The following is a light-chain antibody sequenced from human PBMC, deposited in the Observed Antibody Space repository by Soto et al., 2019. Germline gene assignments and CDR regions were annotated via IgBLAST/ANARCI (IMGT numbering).Light chain of an antibody. J-gene: IGKJ5*01. CDR2: ATS. Sequence: EIVMTQSPATLSVSPGERATLSCRASQSVSTKVAWYQQKPGQGPRLLIYATSTRATGAPARFSGSGSGTEFTLTIINLQSEDFAVYYCQQYSNWPPITFGQGTRLEIK. V-gene: IGKV3-15*01. CDR1: QSVSTK. CDR3: QQYSNWPPIT.